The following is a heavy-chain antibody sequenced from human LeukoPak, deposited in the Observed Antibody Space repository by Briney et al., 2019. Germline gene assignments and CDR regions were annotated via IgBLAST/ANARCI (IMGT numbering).Heavy chain of an antibody. CDR1: GFTFSSYW. V-gene: IGHV3-7*01. CDR2: IKQDGSEK. Sequence: QPGGSLRLSCAASGFTFSSYWMSWVRQAPGKGLEWVANIKQDGSEKYYVDSVKGRFTISRDNAKNSLYLQMNSLRAEDTAVYYCARVPVLVTYYYDSSGYYFDYWGQGTLVTVSS. D-gene: IGHD3-22*01. J-gene: IGHJ4*02. CDR3: ARVPVLVTYYYDSSGYYFDY.